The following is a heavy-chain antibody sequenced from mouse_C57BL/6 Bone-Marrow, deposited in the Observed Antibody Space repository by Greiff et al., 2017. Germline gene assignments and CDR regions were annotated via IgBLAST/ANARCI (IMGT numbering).Heavy chain of an antibody. D-gene: IGHD2-5*01. J-gene: IGHJ4*01. CDR3: ARENYSNYRAMDY. CDR1: GYTFTNYW. V-gene: IGHV1-63*01. Sequence: QVQLQQSGAELVRPGTSVKMSCKASGYTFTNYWIGWAKQRPGHGLEWIGDIYPGGGYTNYNEKFKGKATLTADKSSSTAYMQVSSLTSEDAAIDYCARENYSNYRAMDYWGQGTSVTVSS. CDR2: IYPGGGYT.